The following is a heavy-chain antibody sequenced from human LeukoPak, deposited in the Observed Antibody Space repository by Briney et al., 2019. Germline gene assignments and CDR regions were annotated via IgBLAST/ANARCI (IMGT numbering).Heavy chain of an antibody. CDR1: GGSLSSYY. CDR3: ARGTSAAGTDPSWFDP. CDR2: IYYSGST. D-gene: IGHD6-13*01. V-gene: IGHV4-59*01. Sequence: SETLSLTCTVSGGSLSSYYWSWIRQPPGKGLEWIGYIYYSGSTNYNPSLKSRVTISVDTSKNQFSLKLSSVTAADTAVYYCARGTSAAGTDPSWFDPWGQGTLVTVSS. J-gene: IGHJ5*02.